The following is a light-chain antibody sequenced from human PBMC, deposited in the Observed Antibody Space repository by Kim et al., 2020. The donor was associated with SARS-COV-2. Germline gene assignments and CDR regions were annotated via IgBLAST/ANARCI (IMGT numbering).Light chain of an antibody. V-gene: IGLV3-21*04. CDR3: QVWDGSSDHPYV. CDR1: NIGSRS. Sequence: PGKTTRITCGGNNIGSRSVHWYQHKPGQAPVLVIYYDTDRPSGIPERFSGSNSGNTATLTISRVEAGDEADYYCQVWDGSSDHPYVFGTGTKVTVL. CDR2: YDT. J-gene: IGLJ1*01.